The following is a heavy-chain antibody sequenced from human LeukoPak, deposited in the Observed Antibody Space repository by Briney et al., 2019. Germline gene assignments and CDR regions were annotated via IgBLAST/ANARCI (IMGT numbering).Heavy chain of an antibody. CDR3: AREGDQGYYGPLAY. J-gene: IGHJ4*02. Sequence: SETLSLTCTVSGGSISSTSHYWSWIRQPSGKGLEWIGYVHYTGITKYNPSLKSRVTISVDTSENQFSLRLSSVTAADTAVFYCAREGDQGYYGPLAYWGQGTLVTVSS. CDR2: VHYTGIT. D-gene: IGHD3-10*01. V-gene: IGHV4-61*01. CDR1: GGSISSTSHY.